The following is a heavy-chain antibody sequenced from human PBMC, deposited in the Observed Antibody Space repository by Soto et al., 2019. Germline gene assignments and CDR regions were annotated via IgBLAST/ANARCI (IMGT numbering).Heavy chain of an antibody. CDR2: INPSGDST. J-gene: IGHJ4*02. V-gene: IGHV1-46*03. Sequence: ASVKVYCKASGYAFTGYYMHWVRQAPGQGLEWMGMINPSGDSTSYAQKFQGRVTTTRDTSTSTVNVELSSLRSEDTAVYFCARGYSGYENFDNWGQGTLVTVSS. CDR3: ARGYSGYENFDN. CDR1: GYAFTGYY. D-gene: IGHD5-12*01.